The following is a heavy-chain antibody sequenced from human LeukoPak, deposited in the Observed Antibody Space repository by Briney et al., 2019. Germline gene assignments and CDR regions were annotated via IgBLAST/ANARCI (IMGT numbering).Heavy chain of an antibody. Sequence: SETLSLTCTVSGGSISSSSYYWGWIRQPPGKGLEWIGSIYYSGSTYYNPPLKSRVTISVDTSKNQFSLKLSSVTAADTAVYYCARTDWGGYYYYYYMDVWGKGTTVTVSS. CDR3: ARTDWGGYYYYYYMDV. CDR2: IYYSGST. D-gene: IGHD3-16*01. CDR1: GGSISSSSYY. J-gene: IGHJ6*03. V-gene: IGHV4-39*07.